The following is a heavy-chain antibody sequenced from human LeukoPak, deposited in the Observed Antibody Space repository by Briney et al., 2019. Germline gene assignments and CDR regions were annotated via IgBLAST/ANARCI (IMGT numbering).Heavy chain of an antibody. D-gene: IGHD3-22*01. Sequence: GGSLRLSCAASGFTFSSYSMNWVRQAPGKGLEWVSSISSSSSYIYYADSVKGRFTISRDNAKNSLYLQMNSLRAEDTAVYYCARDWVDSSGYYYGAFDIWGPGTMVTVSS. V-gene: IGHV3-21*01. CDR3: ARDWVDSSGYYYGAFDI. CDR1: GFTFSSYS. J-gene: IGHJ3*02. CDR2: ISSSSSYI.